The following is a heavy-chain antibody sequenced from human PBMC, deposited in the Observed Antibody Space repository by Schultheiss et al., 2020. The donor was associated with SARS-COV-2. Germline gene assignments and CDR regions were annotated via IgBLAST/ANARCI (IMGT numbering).Heavy chain of an antibody. Sequence: SQTLSLTCAVSGYSISSGYYWGWIRQHPGKGLEWIGYIYYSGSTNYNPSLKSRVTISVDTSKNQFSLKLSSVTAADTAVYYCARAVVPAVLVAVLHLSMDVWGKGTTVTVSS. CDR3: ARAVVPAVLVAVLHLSMDV. CDR1: GYSISSGYY. V-gene: IGHV4-31*11. J-gene: IGHJ6*03. D-gene: IGHD2-2*01. CDR2: IYYSGST.